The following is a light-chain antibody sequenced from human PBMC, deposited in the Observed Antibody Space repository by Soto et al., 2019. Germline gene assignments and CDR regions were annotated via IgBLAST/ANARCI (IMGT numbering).Light chain of an antibody. V-gene: IGKV3-15*01. CDR2: GAS. CDR3: QQYSNWPPYT. Sequence: EIVMTHSPATLSVSPGERATLSCRASQSVSSNLAWYQQKPGQAPRLLIYGASTRATGIPARFSGSGSGTEFTLTISSLQSVDFAVYYCQQYSNWPPYTFGQGTKVDIK. CDR1: QSVSSN. J-gene: IGKJ2*01.